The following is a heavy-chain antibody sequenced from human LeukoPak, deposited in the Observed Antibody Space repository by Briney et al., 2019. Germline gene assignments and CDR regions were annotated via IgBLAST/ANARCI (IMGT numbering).Heavy chain of an antibody. CDR3: ARIKIVRATTHFDY. V-gene: IGHV4-39*01. CDR1: GGSISSSSYR. J-gene: IGHJ4*02. D-gene: IGHD1-26*01. CDR2: KFYGGTT. Sequence: SETLSLTSTLPGGSISSSSYRWGCIRQPPGNGLEWIGSKFYGGTTYYTPFFKSRVNISGDTNKNQVSLKLSAVTASDTAVYYCARIKIVRATTHFDYWGQGTLVTVSS.